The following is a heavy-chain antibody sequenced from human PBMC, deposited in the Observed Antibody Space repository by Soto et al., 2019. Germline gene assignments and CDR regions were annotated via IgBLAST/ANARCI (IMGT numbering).Heavy chain of an antibody. J-gene: IGHJ4*02. CDR3: ARGSVVVVPAATPPSXY. CDR2: INAGNGNT. CDR1: GYTFTSYG. D-gene: IGHD2-2*01. V-gene: IGHV1-3*01. Sequence: ASVKVSCKASGYTFTSYGISWVRQAPGQRLEWMGWINAGNGNTKYSQKFQGRVTITRDTSASTAYMELSSLRSEDTAVYYCARGSVVVVPAATPPSXYWGQGTLVTVSS.